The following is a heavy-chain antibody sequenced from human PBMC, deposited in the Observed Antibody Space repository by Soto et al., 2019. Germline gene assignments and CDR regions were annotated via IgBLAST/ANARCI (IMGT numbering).Heavy chain of an antibody. V-gene: IGHV5-51*01. D-gene: IGHD3-22*01. CDR3: ARDYDSSGYPRYYFDY. J-gene: IGHJ4*02. CDR1: GYSFTSYW. Sequence: PGESLKISCQGSGYSFTSYWIGWVRQMPGKGLELMGIIYPGDSDTRYSPSFQGQVTISADKSISTAYLQWSSLKASDTAMYYCARDYDSSGYPRYYFDYWGQGTLVTVAS. CDR2: IYPGDSDT.